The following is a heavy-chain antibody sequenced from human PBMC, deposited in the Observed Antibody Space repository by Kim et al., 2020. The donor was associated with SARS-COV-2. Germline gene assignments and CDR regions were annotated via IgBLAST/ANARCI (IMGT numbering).Heavy chain of an antibody. CDR3: ARGVAAAGIWGWYFDL. J-gene: IGHJ2*01. CDR2: ISYDGSNK. V-gene: IGHV3-30-3*01. Sequence: GGSLRLSCAACGFTFSSYAMHWVRQAPGKGLEWVAVISYDGSNKYYTDSVKGRFTISRDNSKNTLYLQMNSLRAEDTAVYYCARGVAAAGIWGWYFDLWGRGTLVTVSS. D-gene: IGHD6-13*01. CDR1: GFTFSSYA.